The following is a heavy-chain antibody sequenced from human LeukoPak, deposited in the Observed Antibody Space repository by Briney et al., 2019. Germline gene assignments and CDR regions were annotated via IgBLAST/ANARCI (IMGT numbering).Heavy chain of an antibody. D-gene: IGHD2-15*01. J-gene: IGHJ3*02. Sequence: SETLSLTCTVSGGSISSYYWSWIRQPPGKGLEWIGYIYYSGSTNYNPSLKSRVTISVDTSKNQFSLKLSSVTAADTAVYYCARDLSLLAPGGDAFDIWGQGTMVTVSS. CDR3: ARDLSLLAPGGDAFDI. CDR2: IYYSGST. V-gene: IGHV4-59*12. CDR1: GGSISSYY.